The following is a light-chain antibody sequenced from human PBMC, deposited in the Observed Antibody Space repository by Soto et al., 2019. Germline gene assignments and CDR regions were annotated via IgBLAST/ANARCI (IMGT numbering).Light chain of an antibody. Sequence: QSALTQPASVSGSPGQSITISCTGTSSDIGDYTHVSWYQQHPGKAPKLIIYEVSDRPSGVSNRFSGSKSGNTASLTISGLQPADEADYYCCSYTSISTSAVFGGGTKLTVL. CDR1: SSDIGDYTH. CDR3: CSYTSISTSAV. V-gene: IGLV2-14*01. CDR2: EVS. J-gene: IGLJ2*01.